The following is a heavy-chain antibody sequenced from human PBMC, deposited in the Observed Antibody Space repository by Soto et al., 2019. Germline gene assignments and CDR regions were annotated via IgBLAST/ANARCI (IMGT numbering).Heavy chain of an antibody. D-gene: IGHD6-13*01. CDR1: GYSFTTYW. CDR2: IYPGDSDT. J-gene: IGHJ4*02. CDR3: ARKDIAGNSVDF. Sequence: LGESLKISCKASGYSFTTYWIGWVRQMPGKGLEWMGIIYPGDSDTRYSPSFQGQVTISADKSISTAYLQLSSLKASDSAMFYCARKDIAGNSVDFWGQGTLVTVSS. V-gene: IGHV5-51*01.